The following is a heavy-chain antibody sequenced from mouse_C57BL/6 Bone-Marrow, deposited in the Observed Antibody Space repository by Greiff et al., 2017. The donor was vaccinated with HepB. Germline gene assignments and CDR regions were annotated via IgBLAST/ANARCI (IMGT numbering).Heavy chain of an antibody. V-gene: IGHV5-6*02. Sequence: EVKLVESGGDLVKPGGSLKLSCAASGFTFSSYGMSWVRQTPDKRLECVATISSGGSYTYYPDSVKGRFTISRDNAKNTLYLQMSSLTSEDTAMYFCASPIYYYGSSYLYWYFDVWGTGTTVTVSS. J-gene: IGHJ1*03. CDR3: ASPIYYYGSSYLYWYFDV. D-gene: IGHD1-1*01. CDR2: ISSGGSYT. CDR1: GFTFSSYG.